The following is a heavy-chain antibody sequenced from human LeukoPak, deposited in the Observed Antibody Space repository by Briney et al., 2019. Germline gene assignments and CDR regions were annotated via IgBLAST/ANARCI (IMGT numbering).Heavy chain of an antibody. V-gene: IGHV4-39*07. CDR3: ARAPAVAGTRYAFDI. CDR1: GVSISSSNSY. D-gene: IGHD6-19*01. Sequence: SETLSLTCTVSGVSISSSNSYWGWIRQPPGKGLEWIGSIYYSGNTYYNASLKSQVSISIDTSKNQFSLRLTSVTAADTAVYYCARAPAVAGTRYAFDIWGQGTMVTVSS. J-gene: IGHJ3*02. CDR2: IYYSGNT.